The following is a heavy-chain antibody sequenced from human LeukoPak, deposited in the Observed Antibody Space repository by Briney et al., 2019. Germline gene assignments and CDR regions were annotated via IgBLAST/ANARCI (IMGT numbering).Heavy chain of an antibody. J-gene: IGHJ3*02. CDR3: ARTRLTGDPYEAFDI. D-gene: IGHD7-27*01. CDR1: GYTFTGYY. CDR2: INPNSGGT. V-gene: IGHV1-2*02. Sequence: GASVKVSCKASGYTFTGYYMHWVRQAPGQGLEWMGWINPNSGGTNYAQKFQGRVTMTRDTSISTAYMELTSLEFDDTAVYYCARTRLTGDPYEAFDIWGQGTMVTVSS.